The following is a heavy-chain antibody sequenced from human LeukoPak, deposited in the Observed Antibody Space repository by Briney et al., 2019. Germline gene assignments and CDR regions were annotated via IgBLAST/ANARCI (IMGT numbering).Heavy chain of an antibody. Sequence: ASVKVSCTASGYNFDGYYIHWVRQAPGQGLEWMAWINPNTDDTHFAQKFQDRVTLSRDNSISTAYLELRSLRYDDTAAYYCARGEGIVGSTGLSYWGQGTLVSVSS. V-gene: IGHV1-2*02. CDR3: ARGEGIVGSTGLSY. J-gene: IGHJ4*02. CDR1: GYNFDGYY. CDR2: INPNTDDT. D-gene: IGHD1-26*01.